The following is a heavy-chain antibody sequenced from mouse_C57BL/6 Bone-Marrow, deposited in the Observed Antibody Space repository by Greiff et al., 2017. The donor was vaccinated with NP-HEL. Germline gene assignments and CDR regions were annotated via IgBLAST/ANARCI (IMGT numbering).Heavy chain of an antibody. V-gene: IGHV3-5*01. D-gene: IGHD1-1*01. J-gene: IGHJ2*01. CDR2: IYYSGTI. Sequence: DVKLQESGPGLVKPSQTVFLTCTVTGISITTGNYRWSWIRQFPGNKLEWIGYIYYSGTITYNPSLTSRTTITRDTPKNQFFLEMNSLTAEDTATYYCAREELRLYYFDYWGQGTTLTVSS. CDR3: AREELRLYYFDY. CDR1: GISITTGNYR.